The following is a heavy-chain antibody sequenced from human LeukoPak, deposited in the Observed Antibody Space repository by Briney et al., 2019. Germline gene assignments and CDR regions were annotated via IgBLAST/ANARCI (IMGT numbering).Heavy chain of an antibody. D-gene: IGHD2-2*02. CDR3: ARRYCSSTSCYTPWWFDP. V-gene: IGHV4-34*01. CDR1: GGSFSGYY. J-gene: IGHJ5*02. Sequence: SETLSLNCAVYGGSFSGYYWSWIRQPPGKGLEWIREINHSGSTNYHPSLKSRVTISVDTSKNQFSLKLSSVTAADTAVYYCARRYCSSTSCYTPWWFDPWGQGTLVTVSS. CDR2: INHSGST.